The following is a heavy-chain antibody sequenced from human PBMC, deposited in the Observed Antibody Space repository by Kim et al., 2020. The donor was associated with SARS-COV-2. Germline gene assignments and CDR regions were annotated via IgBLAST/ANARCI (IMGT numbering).Heavy chain of an antibody. D-gene: IGHD1-26*01. Sequence: NYADSVKGRFTIASDNAKNTLFLQMNSRRAEDTATYYCAIDSWEWELLYWGQGALVTVSS. V-gene: IGHV3-74*01. J-gene: IGHJ4*02. CDR3: AIDSWEWELLY.